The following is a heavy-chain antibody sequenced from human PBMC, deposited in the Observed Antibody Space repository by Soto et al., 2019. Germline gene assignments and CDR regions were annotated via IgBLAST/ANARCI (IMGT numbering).Heavy chain of an antibody. CDR2: INPNSGGT. CDR1: GYTFTGYY. Sequence: GASVKVSCKASGYTFTGYYMHWVRQAPGQGLEWMGWINPNSGGTNYAQKFQGWVTMTRDTSISTAYMELSRLRSDDTAVYYCARGFERFISTSCYRGAFDIWGQGTMVTGSS. D-gene: IGHD2-2*01. CDR3: ARGFERFISTSCYRGAFDI. V-gene: IGHV1-2*04. J-gene: IGHJ3*02.